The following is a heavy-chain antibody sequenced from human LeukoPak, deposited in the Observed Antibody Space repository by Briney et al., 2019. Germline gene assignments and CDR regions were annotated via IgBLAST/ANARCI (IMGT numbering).Heavy chain of an antibody. V-gene: IGHV1-24*01. CDR2: FDPEDGET. CDR1: GYTLTELS. Sequence: ASVKVSCKVSGYTLTELSMHWVRQAPGKGLEWMGGFDPEDGETIYAQKFQGRVTMTEDTSTDTAYMELSSLRSEDTAVYYCARDRPPPPIVGARSPSRAPVSVDAFDIWGQGTMVTVSS. CDR3: ARDRPPPPIVGARSPSRAPVSVDAFDI. D-gene: IGHD1-26*01. J-gene: IGHJ3*02.